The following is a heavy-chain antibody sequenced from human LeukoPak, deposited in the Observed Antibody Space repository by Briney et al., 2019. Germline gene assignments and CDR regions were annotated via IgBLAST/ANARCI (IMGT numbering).Heavy chain of an antibody. J-gene: IGHJ4*02. V-gene: IGHV4-34*01. D-gene: IGHD2-2*02. Sequence: SETLSLTCAVYGGSFSGYYWSWIRQPSGKGLEWIGEINHSGSTNYNPSLKSRVTISVDTSKNEFSLKLSSVTAADTAVYYCARARWLRYCSSTSCYSWLNYFDYWGQGTLVTVSS. CDR2: INHSGST. CDR1: GGSFSGYY. CDR3: ARARWLRYCSSTSCYSWLNYFDY.